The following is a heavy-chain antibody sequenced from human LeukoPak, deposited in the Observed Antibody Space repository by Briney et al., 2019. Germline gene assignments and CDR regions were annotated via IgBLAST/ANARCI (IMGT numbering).Heavy chain of an antibody. CDR3: ARGEYVISGNRNDAFDI. CDR1: GYTFTDYY. Sequence: ASVKVSCKASGYTFTDYYMHWVRQAPGQRLEWMGWINPNSGATKYAQKFQGRVTMTRDTSISTAYMELSRLTSDDTAVYYCARGEYVISGNRNDAFDIWGQGTMVTVSS. J-gene: IGHJ3*02. CDR2: INPNSGAT. V-gene: IGHV1-2*02. D-gene: IGHD3-22*01.